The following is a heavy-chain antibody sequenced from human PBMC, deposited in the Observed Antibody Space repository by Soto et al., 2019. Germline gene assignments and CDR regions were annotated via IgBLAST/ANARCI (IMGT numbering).Heavy chain of an antibody. CDR3: ARDDDSSGLGY. D-gene: IGHD3-22*01. V-gene: IGHV3-33*01. J-gene: IGHJ4*02. CDR1: GFTFSSYG. CDR2: IWYDGSNK. Sequence: QVQLVESGGGVVQPGRSLRLSCAASGFTFSSYGMHWVRQAPGKGLEWVAVIWYDGSNKYYADSVKGRFTISRDNSKNTLYLQMNSLRAEDTAVYYCARDDDSSGLGYWGQGTLVTVSS.